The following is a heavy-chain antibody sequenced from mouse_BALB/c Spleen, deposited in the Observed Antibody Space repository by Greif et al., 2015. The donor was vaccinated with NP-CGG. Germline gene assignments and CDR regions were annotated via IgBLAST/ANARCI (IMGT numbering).Heavy chain of an antibody. CDR3: ARPYFDYEDYYAMDY. Sequence: DVMLVESGGGLVQPGGSLRLSCATSGFTFTDYYMSWVRQPPGKALEWLGFIRNKANDYTTEYSASVKGRFTISRDNSQSILYLQMNTLRAEDSATYYSARPYFDYEDYYAMDYRGQGTSVTVSS. J-gene: IGHJ4*01. D-gene: IGHD2-4*01. V-gene: IGHV7-3*02. CDR1: GFTFTDYY. CDR2: IRNKANDYTT.